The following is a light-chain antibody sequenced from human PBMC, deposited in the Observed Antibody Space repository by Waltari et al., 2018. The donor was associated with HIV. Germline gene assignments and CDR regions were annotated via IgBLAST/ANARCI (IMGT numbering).Light chain of an antibody. J-gene: IGKJ4*01. Sequence: IVLTQSPGTLSLSPGERATLSCRTSQSVNIKYLAWYQQKPGQAPRLLFYGNYVRATGVPDRFSGSGSGTDFTLTIDRLEPEDFALYYCHQYSTSPRTFGGGTRVEV. CDR2: GNY. CDR3: HQYSTSPRT. CDR1: QSVNIKY. V-gene: IGKV3-20*01.